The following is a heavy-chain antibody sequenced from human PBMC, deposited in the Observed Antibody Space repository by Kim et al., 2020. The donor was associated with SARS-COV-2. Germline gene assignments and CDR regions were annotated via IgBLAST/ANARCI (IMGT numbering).Heavy chain of an antibody. V-gene: IGHV3-43*02. CDR2: ISGDGGST. D-gene: IGHD3-10*01. CDR1: GFTFDDYA. CDR3: AKDLWFGELLGLSLAQDYYYYGMDV. Sequence: GGSLRLSCAASGFTFDDYAMHWVRQAPGKGLEWVSLISGDGGSTYYADSVKGRFTISRDNSKNSLYLQMNSLRTEDTALYYCAKDLWFGELLGLSLAQDYYYYGMDVWGQGTTVTVSS. J-gene: IGHJ6*02.